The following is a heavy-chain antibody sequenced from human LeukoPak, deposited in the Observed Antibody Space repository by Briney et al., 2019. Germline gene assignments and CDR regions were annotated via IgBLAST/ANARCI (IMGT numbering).Heavy chain of an antibody. CDR3: AKSRTYSSGYGTFDH. CDR2: IIASGADT. CDR1: GFTFSSYA. J-gene: IGHJ4*02. V-gene: IGHV3-23*01. D-gene: IGHD5-18*01. Sequence: GGSLRLSCAASGFTFSSYAMSWVRQAPGKGLEWVSAIIASGADTYYADSLKGRFAISRDNTKNILYLQMNSLRVDDTAIYYCAKSRTYSSGYGTFDHWGQGALVTVSS.